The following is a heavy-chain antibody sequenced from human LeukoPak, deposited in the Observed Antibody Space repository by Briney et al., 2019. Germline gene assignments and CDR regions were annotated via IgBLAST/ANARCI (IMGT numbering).Heavy chain of an antibody. Sequence: GGSLRLSCAASGRTFSNYWMSWVRQAPGKGPEWVANIKEDGSEKYYVDSMKGRFTISRDNAKNSVYLQLSSLRAEDTAVYYCARWRGAQSEFVYWGQGSLVTVSS. CDR2: IKEDGSEK. V-gene: IGHV3-7*01. D-gene: IGHD3-3*01. J-gene: IGHJ4*02. CDR1: GRTFSNYW. CDR3: ARWRGAQSEFVY.